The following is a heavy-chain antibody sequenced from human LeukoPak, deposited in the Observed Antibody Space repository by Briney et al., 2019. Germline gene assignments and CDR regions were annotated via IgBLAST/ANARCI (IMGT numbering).Heavy chain of an antibody. D-gene: IGHD4-17*01. J-gene: IGHJ4*02. Sequence: GESLKISCKGSGYSFPTHWIAWVRQMPGKGLEWMGIIYPGDSDTRYSPSLQGQVTISADKSIRTAYLQWSSLKASDTAIYYCARHHDYGDYGCFDYWGQGTLVTVSS. CDR2: IYPGDSDT. CDR1: GYSFPTHW. CDR3: ARHHDYGDYGCFDY. V-gene: IGHV5-51*01.